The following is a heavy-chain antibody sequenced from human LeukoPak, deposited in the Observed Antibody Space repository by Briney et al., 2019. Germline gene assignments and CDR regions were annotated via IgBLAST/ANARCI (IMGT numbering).Heavy chain of an antibody. CDR3: AKDSEYSRS. V-gene: IGHV3-23*01. J-gene: IGHJ4*02. D-gene: IGHD4-11*01. CDR1: EFTFSSHA. CDR2: IDGSGVTT. Sequence: GGSLRLSCAASEFTFSSHAMTWVRQAPGKGLDWVSTIDGSGVTTYSADSVKGRFTISRDNSKNTLYLQMDSRRAEDTAVYYCAKDSEYSRSWGQGTLVAVSS.